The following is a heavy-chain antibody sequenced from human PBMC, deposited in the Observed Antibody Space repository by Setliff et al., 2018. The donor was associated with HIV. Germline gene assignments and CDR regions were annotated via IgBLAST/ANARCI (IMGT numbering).Heavy chain of an antibody. CDR2: IRSKAFGGAT. Sequence: GGSLRLSCTSSGFTFGDYIVSWVRLAPGMGLEWVGLIRSKAFGGATEYAASVRDRFSISRDDFISTAYLQMNSLKTEDTAVYYCTRVIGIVVVITIDVWGKGTTVTVSS. V-gene: IGHV3-49*04. CDR1: GFTFGDYI. CDR3: TRVIGIVVVITIDV. J-gene: IGHJ6*04. D-gene: IGHD3-22*01.